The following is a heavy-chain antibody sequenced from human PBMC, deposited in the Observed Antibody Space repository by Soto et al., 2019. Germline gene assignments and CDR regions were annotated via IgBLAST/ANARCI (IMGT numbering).Heavy chain of an antibody. D-gene: IGHD1-26*01. J-gene: IGHJ3*02. CDR3: ARGLQPIVGATTGLASDI. CDR2: IYYRGNT. CDR1: GGSVSSDSYY. V-gene: IGHV4-39*01. Sequence: PSETLSLTCTVSGGSVSSDSYYWGWIRQPPGKGLEWIGSIYYRGNTYYNPSLKSRVTISVDTSKNQFSLKLSSVTAADTAVYYCARGLQPIVGATTGLASDIWGQGTMVTVSS.